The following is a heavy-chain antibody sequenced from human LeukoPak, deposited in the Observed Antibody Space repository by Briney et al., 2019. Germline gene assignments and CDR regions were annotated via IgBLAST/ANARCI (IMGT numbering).Heavy chain of an antibody. V-gene: IGHV1-2*02. Sequence: ASVKVSCKASGYTFTGYYMHWVRQAPGQGLEWMRWINPNSGGTNYAQKFQGRVTMTRDTSISTAYMELSRLRSDDTAVYYCARGPGGRYCSGGSCYPMFDYWGQGTLVTVSS. CDR1: GYTFTGYY. CDR3: ARGPGGRYCSGGSCYPMFDY. J-gene: IGHJ4*02. CDR2: INPNSGGT. D-gene: IGHD2-15*01.